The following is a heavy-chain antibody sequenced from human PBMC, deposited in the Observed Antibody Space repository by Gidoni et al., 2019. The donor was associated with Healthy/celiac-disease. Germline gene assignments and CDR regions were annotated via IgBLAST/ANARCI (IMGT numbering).Heavy chain of an antibody. V-gene: IGHV4-34*01. Sequence: QVQLQQWGAGLLKPSETLSLTCAVYGGSFSGYYWSWIRQPPGKGLEWIGEINHSGSTNYNPSLKSRVTISVDTSKNQFSLKLSSVTAADTAVYYCARGGGYCSSTSCPKGNWFDPWGQGTLVTVSS. CDR3: ARGGGYCSSTSCPKGNWFDP. CDR1: GGSFSGYY. J-gene: IGHJ5*02. CDR2: INHSGST. D-gene: IGHD2-2*01.